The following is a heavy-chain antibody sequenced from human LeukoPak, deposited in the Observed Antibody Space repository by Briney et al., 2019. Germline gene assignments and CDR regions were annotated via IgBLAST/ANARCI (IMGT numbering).Heavy chain of an antibody. V-gene: IGHV4-30-2*03. CDR2: ISYSGST. CDR3: ARHSYEGSDY. CDR1: GGSISSGGYS. D-gene: IGHD5-12*01. J-gene: IGHJ4*02. Sequence: SQTLSLTCAVSGGSISSGGYSWSWIRQPPGQGLEWIGIISYSGSTYYNPSLKSRVTISVDMSKNQFSLKLSSVTATDTAVYYCARHSYEGSDYWGQGTLVTVSS.